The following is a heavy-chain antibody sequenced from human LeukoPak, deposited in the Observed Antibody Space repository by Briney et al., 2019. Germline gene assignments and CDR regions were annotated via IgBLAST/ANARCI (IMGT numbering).Heavy chain of an antibody. CDR3: ARGYTYDFWSGYYS. J-gene: IGHJ4*02. D-gene: IGHD3-3*01. CDR2: INHSGST. CDR1: GGSFSGYY. V-gene: IGHV4-34*01. Sequence: SETLSLTCAVYGGSFSGYYWSWIRQPPGKGLAWIGEINHSGSTNYNPSLKSRVTISVDTSKNQFSLKLSSVTAADTAVYYCARGYTYDFWSGYYSWGQGTLVAVSS.